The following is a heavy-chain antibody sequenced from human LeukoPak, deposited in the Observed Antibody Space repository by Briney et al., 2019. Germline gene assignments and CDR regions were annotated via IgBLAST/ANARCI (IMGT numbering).Heavy chain of an antibody. CDR3: AREVALGWLQPEGAFDK. CDR1: GGSVSFYY. CDR2: IYSSGST. Sequence: SETLSLTCNVSGGSVSFYYWSWIRQPAGKELEWIGRIYSSGSTNYNPSLKSRVTMSVDTSKNQLSLNLSSVTAADTAVYYCAREVALGWLQPEGAFDKWGQGTMVTVSS. V-gene: IGHV4-4*07. J-gene: IGHJ3*02. D-gene: IGHD5-24*01.